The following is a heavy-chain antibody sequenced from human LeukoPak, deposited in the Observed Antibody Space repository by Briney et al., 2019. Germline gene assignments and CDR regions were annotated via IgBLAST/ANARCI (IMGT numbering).Heavy chain of an antibody. J-gene: IGHJ1*01. V-gene: IGHV3-11*03. CDR2: ISSSNSYT. CDR3: ASLTYYFDSSGYYPGYFQH. Sequence: GGSLRLSCAASGFTFSDYYMSWIRQAPGKGLEWVSYISSSNSYTNCADSVKGRFYADSGKGRFTISRDNAKNSLYLQMNSLRAEDTAVYYCASLTYYFDSSGYYPGYFQHWGQGTLVTVSS. CDR1: GFTFSDYY. D-gene: IGHD3-22*01.